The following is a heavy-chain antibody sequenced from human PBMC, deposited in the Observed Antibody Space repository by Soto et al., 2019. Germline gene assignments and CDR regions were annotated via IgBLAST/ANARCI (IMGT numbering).Heavy chain of an antibody. CDR3: AGLGEYFPSLAP. CDR2: IYYSGTT. V-gene: IGHV4-59*08. J-gene: IGHJ5*02. D-gene: IGHD3-9*01. Sequence: LLTLRLRWSVAGGTSGAHCGPCIMQSQGKGLEWIGYIYYSGTTSYNPSLKSRVTLSLETSKSQFSLRLSSVTASDTAVYYCAGLGEYFPSLAPWGQRTLVTVSP. CDR1: GGTSGAHC.